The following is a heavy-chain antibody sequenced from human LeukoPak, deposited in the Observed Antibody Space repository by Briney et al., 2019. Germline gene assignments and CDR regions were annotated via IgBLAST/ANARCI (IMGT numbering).Heavy chain of an antibody. CDR1: GGSFSGYY. D-gene: IGHD6-6*01. CDR2: INHSGST. J-gene: IGHJ4*02. CDR3: ARGSRFRRDY. Sequence: SETLSLTCAVYGGSFSGYYWSWIRQPPGKGLEWIGEINHSGSTNYNPSLKSRVTISVDTSKNQFSLKLSSVTAADTAVYYCARGSRFRRDYWGQGTLVTVSS. V-gene: IGHV4-34*01.